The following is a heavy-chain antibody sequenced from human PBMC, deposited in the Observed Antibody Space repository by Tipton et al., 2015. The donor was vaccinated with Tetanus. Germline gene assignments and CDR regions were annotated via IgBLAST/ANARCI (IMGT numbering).Heavy chain of an antibody. CDR2: TYSGGST. V-gene: IGHV3-53*01. J-gene: IGHJ4*02. CDR3: ARGGLVRAFSLDY. CDR1: GLPVSSMY. D-gene: IGHD1-26*01. Sequence: QLVQSGGTLVQSGGSLRLSCAVSGLPVSSMYMSWVRQPPGKGLEWVSLTYSGGSTYYADSVKGRFSISRDNSKNTLYLQMTGLRAEDTAVYYCARGGLVRAFSLDYWGQGTLVTVSS.